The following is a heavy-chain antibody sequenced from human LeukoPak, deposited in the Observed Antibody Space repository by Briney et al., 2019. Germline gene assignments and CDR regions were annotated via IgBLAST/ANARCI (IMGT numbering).Heavy chain of an antibody. CDR2: MNPNSGNT. J-gene: IGHJ4*02. CDR3: AKSYGSGSYYLDY. V-gene: IGHV1-8*01. D-gene: IGHD3-10*01. Sequence: EASVKVSCKASGYTFTSYDINWVRPATGQGLEWMGWMNPNSGNTGYAQKFQGRVTMTRNTSISTAYMELSSLRSEDTAVYYCAKSYGSGSYYLDYWGQGTLVTVSS. CDR1: GYTFTSYD.